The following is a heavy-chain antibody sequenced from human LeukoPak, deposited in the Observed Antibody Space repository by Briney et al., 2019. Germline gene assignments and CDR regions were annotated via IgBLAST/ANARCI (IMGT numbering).Heavy chain of an antibody. Sequence: PSETLSLTCAVYGGSFSGYYWSWIRQPPGKGLEWIGEINHSGSTNYNPSPKSRVTISVDASKKQFSLKLSSVTAADTAVYYCARPQGGTTPYDAFDIWGQGTMVTVSS. CDR1: GGSFSGYY. J-gene: IGHJ3*02. CDR3: ARPQGGTTPYDAFDI. V-gene: IGHV4-34*01. D-gene: IGHD2-15*01. CDR2: INHSGST.